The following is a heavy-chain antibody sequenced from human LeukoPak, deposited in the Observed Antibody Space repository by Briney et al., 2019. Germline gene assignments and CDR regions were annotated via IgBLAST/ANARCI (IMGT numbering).Heavy chain of an antibody. D-gene: IGHD4-23*01. V-gene: IGHV4-4*07. CDR3: ARTSTVVSGYYYYYGRDV. CDR1: GDSISSYY. CDR2: IYTSGST. J-gene: IGHJ6*02. Sequence: SETLSLTCSVSGDSISSYYWSWIRQPAGKGPEWIGRIYTSGSTNYNPSLQSRVTMSVDTSKNQFSLKLSSVTAADTAVYYCARTSTVVSGYYYYYGRDVWGQGTTVTVSS.